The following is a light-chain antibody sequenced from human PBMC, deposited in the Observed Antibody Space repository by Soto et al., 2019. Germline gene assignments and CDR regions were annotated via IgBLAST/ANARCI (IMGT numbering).Light chain of an antibody. J-gene: IGLJ1*01. CDR2: DVN. CDR3: CSYAGSPYV. Sequence: QSALTQPRSVSGSPGQSVTISCSGTSSDVGAYNFVSWYQQYPGKAPKLMIYDVNTRPSGIPDRFSGSKSGNTASLTISGLQTEDEADYYCCSYAGSPYVFGTGTKVTVL. V-gene: IGLV2-11*01. CDR1: SSDVGAYNF.